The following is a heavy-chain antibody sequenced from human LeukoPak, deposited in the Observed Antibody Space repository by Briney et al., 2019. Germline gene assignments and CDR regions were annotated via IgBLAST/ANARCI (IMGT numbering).Heavy chain of an antibody. V-gene: IGHV1-18*01. J-gene: IGHJ4*02. D-gene: IGHD6-13*01. CDR2: ISAYNEKT. Sequence: ASVKVSCKASGYTFTGYYMHWVRQAPGHGLEWMGWISAYNEKTNYAEKFQGRVTMTTDTSTSTAYMELKSLRSDDTAVYYCARDPGYSNSWYFDYWGQGTLVTVSS. CDR1: GYTFTGYY. CDR3: ARDPGYSNSWYFDY.